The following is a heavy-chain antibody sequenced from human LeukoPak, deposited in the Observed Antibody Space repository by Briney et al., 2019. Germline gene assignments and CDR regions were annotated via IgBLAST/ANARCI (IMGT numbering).Heavy chain of an antibody. CDR1: GGSVSSGSYY. J-gene: IGHJ4*02. CDR3: ARATPSRSGLNY. Sequence: SETLSLTCTVSGGSVSSGSYYWSWIRRPPGKGLDWVGYVYYSGSTGYNPPLKSRLTISLDTSRNQFSLKLTSVTAADTAVYYCARATPSRSGLNYWGQGTLVTVSS. CDR2: VYYSGST. D-gene: IGHD6-19*01. V-gene: IGHV4-61*01.